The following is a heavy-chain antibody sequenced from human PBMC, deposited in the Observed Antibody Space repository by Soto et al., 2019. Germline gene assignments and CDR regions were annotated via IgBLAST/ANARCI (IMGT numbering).Heavy chain of an antibody. J-gene: IGHJ4*02. Sequence: SETLSLTCAVSGGSFTSNNWWTWVRQPPGQGLEWIGEIYRTGSTNYNPSLKSRVTISLDKSENQFSLKVTSLTAADTAVYYWASRDPVTGVDYWGEGTLVTVSS. D-gene: IGHD1-20*01. V-gene: IGHV4-4*02. CDR1: GGSFTSNNW. CDR3: ASRDPVTGVDY. CDR2: IYRTGST.